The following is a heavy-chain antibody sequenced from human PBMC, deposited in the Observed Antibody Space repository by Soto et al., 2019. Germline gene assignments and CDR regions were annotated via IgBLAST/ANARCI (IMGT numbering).Heavy chain of an antibody. J-gene: IGHJ6*03. CDR3: ARDQRIVVVPAAMSPYYYYYMDV. D-gene: IGHD2-2*01. V-gene: IGHV3-66*01. CDR2: IYSGGST. Sequence: HPGGSLRLSCAASGFTVSSNYMSWVRQAPGKGLEWVSVIYSGGSTYYADSVKGRFTISRDNSKNTLYLQMNSLRAEDTAVYYCARDQRIVVVPAAMSPYYYYYMDVWGKGTTVTVSS. CDR1: GFTVSSNY.